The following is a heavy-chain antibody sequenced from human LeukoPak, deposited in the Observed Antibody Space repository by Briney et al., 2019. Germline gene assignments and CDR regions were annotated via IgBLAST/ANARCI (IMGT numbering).Heavy chain of an antibody. V-gene: IGHV4-30-2*05. D-gene: IGHD3-16*02. Sequence: SQTLSLTCTVSGGSISSGGYYWRWIRQPPGKGLEWIGYIYHSGSTYYNPSLKSRVTISVDTSKNQFSLKLSSVTAADTAVYYCAREGLGQLSSIDYWGQGTLVTVSS. CDR2: IYHSGST. CDR1: GGSISSGGYY. J-gene: IGHJ4*02. CDR3: AREGLGQLSSIDY.